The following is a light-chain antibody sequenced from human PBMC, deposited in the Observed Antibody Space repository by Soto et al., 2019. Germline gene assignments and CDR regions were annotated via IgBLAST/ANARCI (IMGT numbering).Light chain of an antibody. CDR3: SSYTSSSTHVA. V-gene: IGLV2-14*01. CDR1: SSDVCGYNY. Sequence: QSALTQPASVSGSPGQSITISCTGTSSDVCGYNYVSWYQQHPGKAPKLMIYEVSNRPSGVSNRFSGSKSGNTASLTISGLQAEDEADYYCSSYTSSSTHVAFGGGTKLTVL. J-gene: IGLJ2*01. CDR2: EVS.